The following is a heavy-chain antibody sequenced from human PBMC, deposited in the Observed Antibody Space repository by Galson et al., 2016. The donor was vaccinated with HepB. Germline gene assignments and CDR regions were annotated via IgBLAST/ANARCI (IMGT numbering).Heavy chain of an antibody. D-gene: IGHD6-13*01. J-gene: IGHJ4*02. CDR3: ARGPKKLSSSWASDH. Sequence: SVKVSCKASGYTFTAYGFSWVRQVPGQGLEWMGWISPYNGNTFSAQKFQDRVTLTTDSSTRTAFMELRSLRSDDTAVYYCARGPKKLSSSWASDHWGQGTLLIVSS. V-gene: IGHV1-18*01. CDR1: GYTFTAYG. CDR2: ISPYNGNT.